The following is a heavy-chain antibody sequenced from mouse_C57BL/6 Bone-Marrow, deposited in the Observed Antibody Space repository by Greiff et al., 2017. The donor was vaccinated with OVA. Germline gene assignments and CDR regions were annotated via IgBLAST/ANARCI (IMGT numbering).Heavy chain of an antibody. J-gene: IGHJ2*01. CDR2: IYPGDGDT. Sequence: VKLMESGPELVKPGASVKISCKASGYAFSSSWMNWVKQRPGKGLEWIGRIYPGDGDTNYNGKFKGKATLTADKSSSTAYMQLSSLTSEDSAVYFCAREDYDYDVDYWGQGTTLTVSS. CDR3: AREDYDYDVDY. D-gene: IGHD2-4*01. V-gene: IGHV1-82*01. CDR1: GYAFSSSW.